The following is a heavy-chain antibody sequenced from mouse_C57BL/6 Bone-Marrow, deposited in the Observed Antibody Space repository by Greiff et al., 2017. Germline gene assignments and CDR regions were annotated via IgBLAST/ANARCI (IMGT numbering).Heavy chain of an antibody. V-gene: IGHV5-12*01. CDR2: ISNGGGST. Sequence: EVQRVESGGGLVQPGGSLKLSCAASGFTFSDYYMYWVRQTPEKRLEWVAYISNGGGSTYYPDTVKGRFTISRDNAKNTLYLQMSRLKSEDTAMYYCARHGNYGGFAYWGQGTLVTVSA. D-gene: IGHD2-1*01. CDR1: GFTFSDYY. J-gene: IGHJ3*01. CDR3: ARHGNYGGFAY.